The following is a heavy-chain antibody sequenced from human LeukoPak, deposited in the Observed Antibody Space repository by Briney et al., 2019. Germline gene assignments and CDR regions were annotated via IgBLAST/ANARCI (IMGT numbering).Heavy chain of an antibody. CDR3: ARPYSSGPLHYYYYGMDV. CDR2: INAGNGNT. Sequence: ASVKVSCKASGYTFTSYAMHWVRQAPGQRLEWMGWINAGNGNTKYSQKFQGRVTITRDTSASTAYMELSSLRSEDTAVYYCARPYSSGPLHYYYYGMDVWGQGTTVTVSS. J-gene: IGHJ6*02. D-gene: IGHD6-19*01. V-gene: IGHV1-3*01. CDR1: GYTFTSYA.